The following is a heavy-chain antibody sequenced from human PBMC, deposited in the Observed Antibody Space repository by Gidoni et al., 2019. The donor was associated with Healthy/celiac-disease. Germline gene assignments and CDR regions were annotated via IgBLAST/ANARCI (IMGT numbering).Heavy chain of an antibody. V-gene: IGHV4-39*07. Sequence: QLQLQESGPGLVKPSETLSPTCTVSGCSLSSSSYDWSWIRKPPGKGLECIGSIYYSGSTYYNPSLKSRVTISVDTSKNQFSLKLSSVTAADTAVYYCARVYCSSTSCYKIGFDYWGQGTLVTVSS. CDR1: GCSLSSSSYD. J-gene: IGHJ4*02. CDR3: ARVYCSSTSCYKIGFDY. CDR2: IYYSGST. D-gene: IGHD2-2*02.